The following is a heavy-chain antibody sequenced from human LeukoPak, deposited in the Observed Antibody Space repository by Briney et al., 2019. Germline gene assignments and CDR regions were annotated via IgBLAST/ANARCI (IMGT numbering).Heavy chain of an antibody. D-gene: IGHD6-13*01. CDR3: VKDTTATGYYFEF. Sequence: GGSLRLSCSASGFTFSSYAMHWVRQAPGKGLEHVSAITNTGGSTNSADSVEGRFTISRDNSKNTLYLQMSSLRAEDTAVYYCVKDTTATGYYFEFWGQGTLVTVSS. J-gene: IGHJ4*02. CDR2: ITNTGGST. CDR1: GFTFSSYA. V-gene: IGHV3-64D*06.